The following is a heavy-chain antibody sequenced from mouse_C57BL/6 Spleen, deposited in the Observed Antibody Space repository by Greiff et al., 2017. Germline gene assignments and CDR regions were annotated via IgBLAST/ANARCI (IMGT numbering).Heavy chain of an antibody. CDR1: GYTFTSYW. V-gene: IGHV1-59*01. D-gene: IGHD1-1*01. Sequence: QVQLQQPGAELVRPGTSVKLSCKASGYTFTSYWMHWVKQRPGQGLEWIGVIDPSDSYTNYNQKFTGKATLTVDTSSSTAYMQISSLTSDDAAVYYCGLYYYGSSLYYYAMDYWGQGTSVTGSS. CDR3: GLYYYGSSLYYYAMDY. CDR2: IDPSDSYT. J-gene: IGHJ4*01.